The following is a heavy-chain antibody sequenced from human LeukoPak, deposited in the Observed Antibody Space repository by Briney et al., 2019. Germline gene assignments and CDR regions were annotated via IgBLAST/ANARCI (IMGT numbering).Heavy chain of an antibody. Sequence: SETLSLTCTVSGYSISSNYYWGWIRQPPGKGLEWIGNVYHSGSTYYNPSLKSRVTISVDTSKNQFSLKLSSVTAADTAVYYCARMAIGYYDIYYMDVWGKGTTVTISS. D-gene: IGHD3-22*01. J-gene: IGHJ6*03. CDR1: GYSISSNYY. V-gene: IGHV4-38-2*02. CDR3: ARMAIGYYDIYYMDV. CDR2: VYHSGST.